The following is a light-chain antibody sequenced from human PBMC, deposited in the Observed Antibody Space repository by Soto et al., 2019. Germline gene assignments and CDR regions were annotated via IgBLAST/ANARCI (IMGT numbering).Light chain of an antibody. CDR2: YDD. V-gene: IGLV1-36*01. Sequence: QSVLTQPPSVSDAPRQRVTISCSGSSSNIGNNAVNWYQQLPGQPPKIVIYYDDLLTSGVSDRFSGSKSGTSASLAISGLQSEDEADYYCAAWDDSLNAYVFGPGTKLPVL. CDR3: AAWDDSLNAYV. CDR1: SSNIGNNA. J-gene: IGLJ1*01.